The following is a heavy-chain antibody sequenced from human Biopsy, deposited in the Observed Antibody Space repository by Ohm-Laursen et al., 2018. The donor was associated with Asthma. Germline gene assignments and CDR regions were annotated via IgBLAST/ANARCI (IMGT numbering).Heavy chain of an antibody. CDR1: GFTFSSYS. Sequence: SLRLSCSASGFTFSSYSMHWVRQAPGRGPEYVSFIATDGPNKFYADSVKGRFTVSRDNSKHTLYLHMTGLRADDTGVYYCVKDHSAGYYYFDDWGQGAQVTVSS. J-gene: IGHJ4*02. D-gene: IGHD2-21*01. V-gene: IGHV3-64D*08. CDR2: IATDGPNK. CDR3: VKDHSAGYYYFDD.